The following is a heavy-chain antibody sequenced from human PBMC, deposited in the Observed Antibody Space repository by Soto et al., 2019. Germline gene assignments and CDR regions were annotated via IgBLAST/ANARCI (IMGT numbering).Heavy chain of an antibody. CDR1: GGTFSSNT. V-gene: IGHV1-69*06. D-gene: IGHD2-21*02. J-gene: IGHJ4*02. CDR3: ASKAACGGDCYAFDS. Sequence: QVQLVQSGAEVKKPGSSVKISCKASGGTFSSNTINWVRQAAGLGLEWMGGIIPLFGTPNYPEKFQGRVTITADKSTNTEYMELSGLRSEDTAVYYCASKAACGGDCYAFDSWGQGTLVTVS. CDR2: IIPLFGTP.